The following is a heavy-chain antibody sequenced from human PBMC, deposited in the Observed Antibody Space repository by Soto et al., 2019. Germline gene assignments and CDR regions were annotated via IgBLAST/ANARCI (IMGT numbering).Heavy chain of an antibody. Sequence: QVQLVQSGAEVKKPGSSVKVSCMASGGTFNTFAISWVRQAPGQGLECMGGIIPMFGTAHYAQKFQGRVTITADESTRTVYMELSSLRSEDTAVYSCARFSPPRGYYAYWGQGTLVTVSS. CDR1: GGTFNTFA. CDR2: IIPMFGTA. J-gene: IGHJ4*02. D-gene: IGHD3-22*01. V-gene: IGHV1-69*01. CDR3: ARFSPPRGYYAY.